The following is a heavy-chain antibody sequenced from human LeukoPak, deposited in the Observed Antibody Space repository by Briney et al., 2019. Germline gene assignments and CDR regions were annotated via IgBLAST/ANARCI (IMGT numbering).Heavy chain of an antibody. V-gene: IGHV3-23*01. CDR3: ARDAASGNNWFDP. D-gene: IGHD3-3*01. CDR2: ISGSGGST. Sequence: GGSLRLSCAASGFTFSSYAMSWVRQAPGKGLEWVSAISGSGGSTYYADSVKGRFTISRDNARNSLYLQMNSLSTEDTALYYCARDAASGNNWFDPWGQGTLVTVSS. J-gene: IGHJ5*02. CDR1: GFTFSSYA.